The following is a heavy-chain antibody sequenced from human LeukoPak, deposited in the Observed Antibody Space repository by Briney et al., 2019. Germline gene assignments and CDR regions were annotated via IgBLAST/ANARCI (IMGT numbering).Heavy chain of an antibody. J-gene: IGHJ5*02. D-gene: IGHD3-22*01. V-gene: IGHV1-69*05. CDR1: GGTFSSYA. CDR3: ARGYYYDSSGYYNWFDP. CDR2: IIPIFGTA. Sequence: SVKASCKASGGTFSSYAISWVRQAPGQGLEWMGGIIPIFGTANYAQKFQGRVTITTDESTSTAYMELSSLRSEDTAVYYCARGYYYDSSGYYNWFDPWGQGTLVTVSS.